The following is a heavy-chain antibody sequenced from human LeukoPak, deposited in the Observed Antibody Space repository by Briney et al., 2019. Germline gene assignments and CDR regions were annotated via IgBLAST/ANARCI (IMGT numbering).Heavy chain of an antibody. Sequence: SETLSLTCAVYGGSFSGYYWSWIRQPPGKGLEWIGEIKHSGSTNYNPSLKSRVTISVDTSKNQFSLKLSSVTAADTAVYYCARGSQSLGYCSGGSCRAKIFDYWGQGTLVTVSS. D-gene: IGHD2-15*01. V-gene: IGHV4-34*01. CDR2: IKHSGST. J-gene: IGHJ4*02. CDR1: GGSFSGYY. CDR3: ARGSQSLGYCSGGSCRAKIFDY.